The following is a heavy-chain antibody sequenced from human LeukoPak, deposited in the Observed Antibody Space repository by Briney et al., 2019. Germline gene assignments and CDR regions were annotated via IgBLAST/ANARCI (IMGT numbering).Heavy chain of an antibody. CDR3: RVEMATIFDY. CDR1: GFTFSDYY. Sequence: GGSLRLSCAASGFTFSDYYMSWIRQAPGKGLEWVSYVSSSSSYTNYADSVKGRFTISRDNAKNSLYLQMNSLRAEDTAVYYCRVEMATIFDYWGQGTLVTVSS. V-gene: IGHV3-11*06. D-gene: IGHD5-24*01. J-gene: IGHJ4*02. CDR2: VSSSSSYT.